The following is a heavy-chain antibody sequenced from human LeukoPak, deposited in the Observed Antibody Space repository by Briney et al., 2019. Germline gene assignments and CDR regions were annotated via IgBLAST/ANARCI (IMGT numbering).Heavy chain of an antibody. V-gene: IGHV5-51*01. CDR1: GYNFNTYW. Sequence: GESLKISCTGSGYNFNTYWIVWVRQMPGKGLEWVGTIYVVDSYTTYSPSFEGQVTMSADKSISTSYLQWTSLRASDTAMYYCARQGTARLFDLWGQGTLVTVSS. J-gene: IGHJ4*02. CDR3: ARQGTARLFDL. D-gene: IGHD1-7*01. CDR2: IYVVDSYT.